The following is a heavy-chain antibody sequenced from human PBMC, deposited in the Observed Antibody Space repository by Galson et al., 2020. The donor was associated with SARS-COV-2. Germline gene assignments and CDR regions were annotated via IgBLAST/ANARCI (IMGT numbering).Heavy chain of an antibody. Sequence: GGSLRLSCSASGFTFSNYAMHWVRQAPGKGLEYVSAMSSDGGNTFYADSLNGRSAMSRDNSKNTLYLQMTGLRIEDTALYYCLAYSSTRRNYWGQGTLVTVSS. CDR3: LAYSSTRRNY. CDR2: MSSDGGNT. CDR1: GFTFSNYA. D-gene: IGHD6-19*01. V-gene: IGHV3-64D*06. J-gene: IGHJ4*02.